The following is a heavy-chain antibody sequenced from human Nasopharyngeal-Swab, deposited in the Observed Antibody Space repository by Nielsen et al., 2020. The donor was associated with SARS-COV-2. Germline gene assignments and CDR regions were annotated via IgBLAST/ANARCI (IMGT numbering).Heavy chain of an antibody. J-gene: IGHJ4*02. CDR1: GGSFSGYY. D-gene: IGHD3-16*02. CDR2: INHSGST. Sequence: GSLRLSCAVYGGSFSGYYWSWIRQPPGKGLEWIGEINHSGSTNYNPSLTSRVTISIDTSKNQFSLRLSSVTAADTAVYYCARGPGRYDYVWGSYRYRFDFWGQGTLVTVSS. V-gene: IGHV4-34*01. CDR3: ARGPGRYDYVWGSYRYRFDF.